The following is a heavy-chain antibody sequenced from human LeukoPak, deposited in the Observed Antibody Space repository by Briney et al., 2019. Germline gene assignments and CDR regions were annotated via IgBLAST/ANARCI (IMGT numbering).Heavy chain of an antibody. CDR3: ARGIVVVPAAIGGPIRNWIDP. J-gene: IGHJ5*02. CDR2: MNPNSGNT. V-gene: IGHV1-8*03. CDR1: GYTFTSYD. D-gene: IGHD2-2*01. Sequence: ASVKVSCKASGYTFTSYDINWVRQATGQGLEWMGWMNPNSGNTGYAQKFQGRVTITRNTSISTAYMELSSLRSEDTAVYYCARGIVVVPAAIGGPIRNWIDPWGQGTLVTVSS.